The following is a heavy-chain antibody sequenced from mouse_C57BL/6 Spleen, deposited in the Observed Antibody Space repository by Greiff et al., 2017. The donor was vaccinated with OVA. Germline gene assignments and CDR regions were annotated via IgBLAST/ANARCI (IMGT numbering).Heavy chain of an antibody. CDR1: GFTFTDYY. D-gene: IGHD2-12*01. J-gene: IGHJ1*03. Sequence: EVQLQQSGGGLVQPGGSLSLSCAASGFTFTDYYMSWVRQPPGKALEWLGFIRNKANGYTTEYSASVKGRFTISSDNSQSILYLQMNALRADDSATYYCASPTYSADWYFDVWGTGTTVTVSS. CDR2: IRNKANGYTT. CDR3: ASPTYSADWYFDV. V-gene: IGHV7-3*01.